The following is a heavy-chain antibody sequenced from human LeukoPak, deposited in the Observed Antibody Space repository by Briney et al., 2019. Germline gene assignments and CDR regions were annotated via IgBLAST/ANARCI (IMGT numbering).Heavy chain of an antibody. CDR2: INHSGST. CDR1: GGSFSGYY. V-gene: IGHV4-34*01. Sequence: SETLSPTCAVYGGSFSGYYWSWIRQPPGKGLEWIGEINHSGSTNYNPSLKSRVTISVDTSKNQFSLKLSSVTAADTAVYYCARARGWAFKVATIKTRLYFDYWGQGTLVTVSS. D-gene: IGHD5-12*01. J-gene: IGHJ4*02. CDR3: ARARGWAFKVATIKTRLYFDY.